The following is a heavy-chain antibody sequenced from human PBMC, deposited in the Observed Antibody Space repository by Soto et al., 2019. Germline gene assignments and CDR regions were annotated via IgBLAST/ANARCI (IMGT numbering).Heavy chain of an antibody. Sequence: ASVKVSCKASGGTFSSYAISWVRQAPGQGLEWMGGIIPIFGTANYAQKFQGRVTITADESTSTAYMELSTLRSQDTDVYYGYHYYASSGYPSDWGQGNLVTVS. CDR3: YHYYASSGYPSD. D-gene: IGHD3-22*01. V-gene: IGHV1-69*13. CDR1: GGTFSSYA. J-gene: IGHJ4*02. CDR2: IIPIFGTA.